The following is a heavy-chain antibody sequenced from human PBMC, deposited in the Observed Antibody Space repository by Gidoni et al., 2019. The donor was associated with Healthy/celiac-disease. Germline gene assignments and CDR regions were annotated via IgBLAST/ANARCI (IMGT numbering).Heavy chain of an antibody. CDR3: AREGRGYSYGYDY. CDR2: IYSGGST. D-gene: IGHD5-18*01. V-gene: IGHV3-53*01. CDR1: GFTVRSNY. J-gene: IGHJ4*02. Sequence: EVQLVESGGGLIQPGGSLRLSCAASGFTVRSNYMSWVRQAPGKGLEWVSVIYSGGSTYYADPVKGRFTISRDNSKNTLYLQMNSLRAEDTAVYYCAREGRGYSYGYDYWGQGTLVTVSS.